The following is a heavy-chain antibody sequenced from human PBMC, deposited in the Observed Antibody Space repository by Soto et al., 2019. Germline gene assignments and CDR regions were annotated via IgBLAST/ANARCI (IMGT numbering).Heavy chain of an antibody. D-gene: IGHD6-13*01. Sequence: QVQLVQSGAEVKKPGASVKVSCKASGYTFPSYGISWVRQAPGQGLEWIGWISAYNGNTTYAQKLQGRVAMTTDTATSTAYMELRSLRSDDTAVYSLARYAPTRAAQDDYWGQGTMVTVSS. CDR2: ISAYNGNT. J-gene: IGHJ4*02. CDR1: GYTFPSYG. V-gene: IGHV1-18*01. CDR3: ARYAPTRAAQDDY.